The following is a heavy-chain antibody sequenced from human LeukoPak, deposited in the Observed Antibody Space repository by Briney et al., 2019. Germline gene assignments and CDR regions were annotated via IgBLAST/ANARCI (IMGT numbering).Heavy chain of an antibody. J-gene: IGHJ3*02. CDR2: INPNSGGT. CDR3: ARDQGRELMVGDAFDI. V-gene: IGHV1-2*02. CDR1: GYTFTGYY. D-gene: IGHD2-8*01. Sequence: ASVKVSCKASGYTFTGYYMHWVRQAPGQGLEWMGWINPNSGGTNYAQKFQGRVTMTRDTSISTAYMELSRLRSDDTAVYYCARDQGRELMVGDAFDIWGQGTMVTVSS.